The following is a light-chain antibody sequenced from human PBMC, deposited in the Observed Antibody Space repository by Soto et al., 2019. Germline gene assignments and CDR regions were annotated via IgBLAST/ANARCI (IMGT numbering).Light chain of an antibody. V-gene: IGLV2-11*01. CDR2: DVT. CDR3: CSYAGGYSYV. Sequence: QSVLTQPRSVSGSPGHSVTIPCAGTSSDVGGYNYVSWYQHHPGKAPKLMISDVTKRPSGVPDRFSGSKSGNTASLTISGLHAEDEADYYCCSYAGGYSYVFGTGTKLTVL. CDR1: SSDVGGYNY. J-gene: IGLJ1*01.